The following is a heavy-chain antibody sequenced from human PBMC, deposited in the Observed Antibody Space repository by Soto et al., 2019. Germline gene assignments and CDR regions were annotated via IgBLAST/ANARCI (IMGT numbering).Heavy chain of an antibody. V-gene: IGHV1-2*04. CDR2: INPNSGGT. J-gene: IGHJ6*02. D-gene: IGHD3-3*01. CDR3: ARAPKARTMFGVTNYYYYGMDF. Sequence: ASVKVSCKASGYTFTGYYMHWVRQAPGQGLEWMGWINPNSGGTNYAQKFQGWVTMTRDTSISTAYMELSRLRSDDTAVYYCARAPKARTMFGVTNYYYYGMDFWGQGITVTVLL. CDR1: GYTFTGYY.